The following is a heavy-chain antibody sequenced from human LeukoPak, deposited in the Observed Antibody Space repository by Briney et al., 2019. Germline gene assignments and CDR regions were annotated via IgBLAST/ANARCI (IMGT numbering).Heavy chain of an antibody. V-gene: IGHV4-39*07. D-gene: IGHD6-19*01. CDR3: ARDLAVAGTNRYFDY. Sequence: SETLSLTCTVSGGSISSSSYYWGWIRQPPGKGLEWIGSIYYSGSTYYNPSLKSRVTISVDTSKNQFSLKLSSVTAADTAVYYCARDLAVAGTNRYFDYWGQGTLVTVSS. CDR2: IYYSGST. CDR1: GGSISSSSYY. J-gene: IGHJ4*02.